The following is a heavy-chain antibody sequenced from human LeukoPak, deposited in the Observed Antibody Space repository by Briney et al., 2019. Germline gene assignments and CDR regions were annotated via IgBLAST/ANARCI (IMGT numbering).Heavy chain of an antibody. CDR2: VYFSGST. V-gene: IGHV4-39*07. J-gene: IGHJ4*02. CDR3: ARGGSCWDI. Sequence: SETLSLTCTVSGGSIRTTSYYWGWIRQSPGRGLEWIGSVYFSGSTYYNPSLKSRVSISVDTSKNQFSLKLSSVTAADTAVYYCARGGSCWDIWGQGTLVTVSS. D-gene: IGHD3-16*01. CDR1: GGSIRTTSYY.